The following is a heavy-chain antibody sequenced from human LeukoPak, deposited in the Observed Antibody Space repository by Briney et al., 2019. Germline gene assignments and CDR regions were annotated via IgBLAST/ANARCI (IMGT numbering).Heavy chain of an antibody. V-gene: IGHV3-30-3*01. J-gene: IGHJ6*02. CDR1: GFTFSSYA. CDR3: ARDLLGLEYYYGSGKAGYYGMDV. D-gene: IGHD3-10*01. Sequence: GGSLRLSCAASGFTFSSYAMHWFRQAPGKGLEWVAVISYDGSNKYYADSVKGRFTISRDNSKNTLYLQMNSLRAEDTAVYYCARDLLGLEYYYGSGKAGYYGMDVWGQGTTVTVSS. CDR2: ISYDGSNK.